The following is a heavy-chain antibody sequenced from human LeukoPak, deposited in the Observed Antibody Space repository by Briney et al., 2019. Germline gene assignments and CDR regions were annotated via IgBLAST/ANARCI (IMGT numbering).Heavy chain of an antibody. Sequence: GGSLRLSCAASGFTFSSYGMHWVRQAPGKGLEWVAVIWYDGSNKYYADSVKGRFTISRDNSKNTLYLQMNSLRAEDTAVYYCARHNSDSNILDYWGQGTLVTVSS. CDR1: GFTFSSYG. V-gene: IGHV3-33*01. CDR2: IWYDGSNK. CDR3: ARHNSDSNILDY. J-gene: IGHJ4*02. D-gene: IGHD4-11*01.